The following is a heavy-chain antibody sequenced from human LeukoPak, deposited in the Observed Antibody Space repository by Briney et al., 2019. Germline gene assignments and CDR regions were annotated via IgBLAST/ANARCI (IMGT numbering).Heavy chain of an antibody. Sequence: GGSLRLSCPASRFTFSTYAMNWVRQAPGKGLEWVSTISDSGGSTYYADSVKGRFTISRDNSKNTLYLQMNSLRAEDTAVYYCTIQSRYSYDSSGYFLDAFDIWGQGTVVTVSS. CDR2: ISDSGGST. CDR3: TIQSRYSYDSSGYFLDAFDI. D-gene: IGHD3-22*01. J-gene: IGHJ3*02. CDR1: RFTFSTYA. V-gene: IGHV3-23*01.